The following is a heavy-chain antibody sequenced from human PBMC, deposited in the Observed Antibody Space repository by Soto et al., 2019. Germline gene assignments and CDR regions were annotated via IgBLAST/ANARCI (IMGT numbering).Heavy chain of an antibody. CDR2: FYPGDSTS. CDR1: GYSFISYW. Sequence: PGESRKISCKTSGYSFISYWVAWVRQLPGKGLEWMGTFYPGDSTSTYSPSFQGQVTISVDTSITTAYLQLNSLKASDTAMYYCARIIGYCRNNDCSWTFDVWGQGTMVTVS. V-gene: IGHV5-51*01. CDR3: ARIIGYCRNNDCSWTFDV. D-gene: IGHD2-15*01. J-gene: IGHJ3*01.